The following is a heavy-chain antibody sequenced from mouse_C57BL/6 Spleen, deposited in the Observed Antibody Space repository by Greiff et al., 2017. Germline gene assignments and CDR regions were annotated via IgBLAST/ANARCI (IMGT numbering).Heavy chain of an antibody. CDR3: TGSYGTEFAY. CDR2: IRLKSDNYAT. J-gene: IGHJ3*01. D-gene: IGHD1-1*01. CDR1: GFTFSNYW. Sequence: EVQRVESGGGLVQPGGSMKLSCVASGFTFSNYWMNWVRQSPEKGLEWVAQIRLKSDNYATHYAESVKGRFTISRDDSKSSVYLQMNNLRAEDTGIYYCTGSYGTEFAYWGQGTLVTVSA. V-gene: IGHV6-3*01.